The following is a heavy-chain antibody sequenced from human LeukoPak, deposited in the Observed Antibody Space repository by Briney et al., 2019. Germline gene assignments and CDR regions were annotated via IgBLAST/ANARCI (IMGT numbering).Heavy chain of an antibody. V-gene: IGHV1-2*02. CDR2: INPNSGGT. D-gene: IGHD3-22*01. CDR3: ARANMPTIPSYYYYSSGYYMDY. CDR1: GYTFTGYY. J-gene: IGHJ4*02. Sequence: GASVKVSCKASGYTFTGYYMHWVRQAPGQGLEWMGWINPNSGGTNYAQKFQGRVTMTRDTSISTAYMELSRLRSDDTAVYYCARANMPTIPSYYYYSSGYYMDYWGQGTLVTVSS.